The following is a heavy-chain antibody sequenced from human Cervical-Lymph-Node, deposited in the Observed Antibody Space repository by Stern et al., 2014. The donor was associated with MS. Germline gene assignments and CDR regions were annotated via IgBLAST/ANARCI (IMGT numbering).Heavy chain of an antibody. Sequence: VQLVESGPEVKRPGGSLKISCQASGYTFTSYWIGRVRQIPGKGLEWIAIIFPGGSDIRYSPSFQAQVTIPADKSSSTAYLQWNNLKASDSAIYYCARQRYFDYWGQGTLVTVSS. J-gene: IGHJ4*02. CDR3: ARQRYFDY. V-gene: IGHV5-51*01. CDR1: GYTFTSYW. CDR2: IFPGGSDI.